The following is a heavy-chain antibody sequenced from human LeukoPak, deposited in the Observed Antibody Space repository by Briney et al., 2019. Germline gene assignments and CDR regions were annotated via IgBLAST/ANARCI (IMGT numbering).Heavy chain of an antibody. CDR3: ARVDVGAVAG. J-gene: IGHJ4*02. D-gene: IGHD6-19*01. CDR2: IYYSGST. Sequence: SETLSLTCTVSGGSISSSSYYWGWIRQPPGKGLEWIGSIYYSGSTYYNPSLKSRVTISVDTSKNQFSLKLTSVTAADTAVYYCARVDVGAVAGWGQGTLVTVSS. CDR1: GGSISSSSYY. V-gene: IGHV4-39*07.